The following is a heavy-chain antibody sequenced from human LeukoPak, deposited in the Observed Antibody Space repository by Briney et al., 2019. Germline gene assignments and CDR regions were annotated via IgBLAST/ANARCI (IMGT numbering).Heavy chain of an antibody. D-gene: IGHD2-2*01. J-gene: IGHJ6*02. CDR2: IYYSGST. Sequence: PSETLSLTCTVSGGSISSYYWSWIRQPPGKGLEWIGYIYYSGSTNYNPSLKSRVTISVDTSKNQFSLKLSSVTAADTAVYYCARDIVVVPAAMGGYYYGMDVWGQGTTVTVSS. V-gene: IGHV4-59*01. CDR1: GGSISSYY. CDR3: ARDIVVVPAAMGGYYYGMDV.